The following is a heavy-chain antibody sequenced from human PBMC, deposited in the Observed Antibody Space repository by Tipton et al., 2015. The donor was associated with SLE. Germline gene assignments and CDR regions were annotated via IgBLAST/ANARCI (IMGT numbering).Heavy chain of an antibody. CDR2: ITSDGGTT. CDR1: GFTFSTYS. J-gene: IGHJ3*01. Sequence: GSLRLSCVASGFTFSTYSMHWVRQAPGKGPVWVSRITSDGGTTAYVDSVKGRFTISRDNAKKTLFLQMNSLTVEDTAVYYCARSGLTGEGAVDLRGQGTVVTVSS. V-gene: IGHV3-74*01. D-gene: IGHD1-20*01. CDR3: ARSGLTGEGAVDL.